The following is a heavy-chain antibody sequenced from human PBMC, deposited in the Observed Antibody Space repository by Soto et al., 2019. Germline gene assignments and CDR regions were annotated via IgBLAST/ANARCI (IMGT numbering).Heavy chain of an antibody. CDR3: ARANSGSYFVRDYFDY. CDR1: GGSISSGGYY. V-gene: IGHV4-31*03. D-gene: IGHD1-26*01. Sequence: QVQLQESGPGLVKPSQTLSLTCTVSGGSISSGGYYWSWIRQHPGKGLEWIGYIYYSGSTYYNPSLKSRVTISVDTSKNQFSLKLSSVTAADTAVYYCARANSGSYFVRDYFDYWGQGTLVTVSS. J-gene: IGHJ4*02. CDR2: IYYSGST.